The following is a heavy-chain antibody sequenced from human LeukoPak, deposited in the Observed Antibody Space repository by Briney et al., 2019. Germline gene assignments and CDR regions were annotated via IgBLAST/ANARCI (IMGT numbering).Heavy chain of an antibody. CDR1: GFSFRNSW. J-gene: IGHJ5*02. Sequence: GGSLRLSCAASGFSFRNSWMTWVRQAPGKGLEWVANIKEDGSETYYVDSVKGLFTISRDNAKDSLYLQMNSLRAEDTAVYYCAREVYGSGKSWFDPWGQGTLVTVSS. V-gene: IGHV3-7*01. CDR3: AREVYGSGKSWFDP. D-gene: IGHD3-10*01. CDR2: IKEDGSET.